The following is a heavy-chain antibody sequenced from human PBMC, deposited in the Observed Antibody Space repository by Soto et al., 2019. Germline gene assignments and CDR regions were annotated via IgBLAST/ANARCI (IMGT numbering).Heavy chain of an antibody. CDR2: TYYRSKWYN. Sequence: QTLSLTCAISGDSVSSNSAAWNWIRQSPSRGLEWLGRTYYRSKWYNDYAVSVKSRITINPDTSKNQFSLQLNSVTAEDTAVYYCAKDRRAGGNSAFYFDFWGQGAQVTVSS. CDR3: AKDRRAGGNSAFYFDF. J-gene: IGHJ4*02. D-gene: IGHD3-16*01. V-gene: IGHV6-1*01. CDR1: GDSVSSNSAA.